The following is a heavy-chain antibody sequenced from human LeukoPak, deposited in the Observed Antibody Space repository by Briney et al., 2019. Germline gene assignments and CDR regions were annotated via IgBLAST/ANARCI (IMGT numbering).Heavy chain of an antibody. Sequence: PGRSLRLSCAASGFIFDDYAMHWVRQAPGKGLEWVSGISWNSGSIGYADSVKGRFTISRDNAKNSLYLQMNSLRAEDTAVYYCAELGITMIGGAWGKGTTVTISS. CDR3: AELGITMIGGA. J-gene: IGHJ6*04. CDR1: GFIFDDYA. CDR2: ISWNSGSI. V-gene: IGHV3-9*01. D-gene: IGHD3-10*02.